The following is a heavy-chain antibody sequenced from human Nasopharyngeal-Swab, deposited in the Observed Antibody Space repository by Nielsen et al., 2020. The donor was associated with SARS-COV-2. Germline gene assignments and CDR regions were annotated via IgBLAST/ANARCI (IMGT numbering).Heavy chain of an antibody. CDR2: INTNTGNP. CDR3: ARETAAVDY. V-gene: IGHV7-4-1*02. D-gene: IGHD6-13*01. Sequence: WVRQAPGQGLEWMGWINTNTGNPTYAQGFTGRFVFSLDTSVSTAYLQISSLKAEDTAVYYCARETAAVDYWGQGTLVTVPS. J-gene: IGHJ4*02.